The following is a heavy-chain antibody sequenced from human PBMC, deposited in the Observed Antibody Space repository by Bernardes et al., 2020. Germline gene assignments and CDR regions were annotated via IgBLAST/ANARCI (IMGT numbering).Heavy chain of an antibody. Sequence: ASVKVSCKPSGYTFTSYAIIWVRQAPGQGLEWMGWISGYNGHTKYAQKFQGRVTLTTDTSTSTVYMEMRGLRFDDTAVYYCAREGILVGAPMDLFDYWGQGSLVTVSS. J-gene: IGHJ4*02. D-gene: IGHD5-18*01. V-gene: IGHV1-18*01. CDR1: GYTFTSYA. CDR2: ISGYNGHT. CDR3: AREGILVGAPMDLFDY.